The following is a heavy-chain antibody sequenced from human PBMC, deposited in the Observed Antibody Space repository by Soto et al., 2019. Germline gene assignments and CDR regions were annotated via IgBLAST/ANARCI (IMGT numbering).Heavy chain of an antibody. J-gene: IGHJ6*02. CDR2: VSRSGSSK. D-gene: IGHD5-12*01. CDR1: GFNFSSHA. CDR3: AKGVATSNIFYYYAMDV. V-gene: IGHV3-23*01. Sequence: VQLLESGGGLVQPGGSLILSCAASGFNFSSHAMSWVRQAPGKGLEWLSAVSRSGSSKYYTESVKGRFTISRDNSKNMLFPKMTSLRAVDPDVYYCAKGVATSNIFYYYAMDVWGQGTTVTVSS.